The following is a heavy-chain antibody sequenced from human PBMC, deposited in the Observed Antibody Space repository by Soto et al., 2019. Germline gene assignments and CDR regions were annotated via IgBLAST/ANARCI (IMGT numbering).Heavy chain of an antibody. CDR3: ARDRGRSTFSMDV. J-gene: IGHJ6*02. CDR1: GFTFSIYS. V-gene: IGHV3-48*02. Sequence: PGGSLRLSCAASGFTFSIYSMNWVRQAPGKGLEWVSYISSSRSIIYDADSVKGRFTISRDNAKNSLYLQMNSLRDGDTAVYYCARDRGRSTFSMDVWGHGTTVTVSS. D-gene: IGHD3-3*02. CDR2: ISSSRSII.